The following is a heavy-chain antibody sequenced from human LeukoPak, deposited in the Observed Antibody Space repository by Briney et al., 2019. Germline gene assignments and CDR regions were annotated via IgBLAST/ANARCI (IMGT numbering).Heavy chain of an antibody. V-gene: IGHV3-15*01. D-gene: IGHD3-22*01. CDR3: TADITMTLDYYYYMDV. J-gene: IGHJ6*03. Sequence: GGSLRLSCAASGFAFSNAWMSWVRQAPGKGLEWVGRIKSRTDGGTTDYAAPVKGRFTISGDDSKNTLYLQMNSLKTEDTAVYYCTADITMTLDYYYYMDVWGKGTTVTVSS. CDR2: IKSRTDGGTT. CDR1: GFAFSNAW.